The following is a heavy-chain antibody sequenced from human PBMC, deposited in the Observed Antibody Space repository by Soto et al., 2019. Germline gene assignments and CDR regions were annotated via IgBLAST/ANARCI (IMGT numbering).Heavy chain of an antibody. CDR3: AREGIYYDSSGYYYRAFDY. D-gene: IGHD3-22*01. CDR2: TRNKANSYTT. CDR1: GFTFSDHY. V-gene: IGHV3-72*01. Sequence: VGSLRLSCAASGFTFSDHYMDWVRQAPGKGLEWVGRTRNKANSYTTEYAASVKGRFAISRDDSKNSLYLQMNSLKTEDTAVYYCAREGIYYDSSGYYYRAFDYWGQGTLVTVSS. J-gene: IGHJ4*02.